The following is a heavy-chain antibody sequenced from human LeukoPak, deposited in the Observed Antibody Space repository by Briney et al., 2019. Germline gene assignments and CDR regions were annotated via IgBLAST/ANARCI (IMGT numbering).Heavy chain of an antibody. CDR1: GFTFENHW. D-gene: IGHD3-9*01. J-gene: IGHJ4*02. CDR3: AKGYYFDILSGYSSLDS. CDR2: IKLDGSEK. V-gene: IGHV3-7*01. Sequence: GGSLRLSCAASGFTFENHWMTWVRQAPGKGLEWVANIKLDGSEKYYVDSVKGRFTISRDNAKNSLYLQMHSMRVEDTAAYYCAKGYYFDILSGYSSLDSWGQGTLVTVSS.